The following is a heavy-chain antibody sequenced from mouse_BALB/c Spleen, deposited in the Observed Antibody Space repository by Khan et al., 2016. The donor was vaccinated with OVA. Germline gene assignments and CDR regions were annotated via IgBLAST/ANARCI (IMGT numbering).Heavy chain of an antibody. J-gene: IGHJ3*01. D-gene: IGHD4-1*01. CDR3: AMGRTY. Sequence: VQLKESGPGLVKPSQSLSLTCTVTGYSITSDYAWNWIRQFPGNKLEWMGYITYSGSTSYNPSLKSRISITRDTSKNQFFLQLNFVTTEDTATYCCAMGRTYWGQGTLVTVSA. V-gene: IGHV3-2*02. CDR1: GYSITSDYA. CDR2: ITYSGST.